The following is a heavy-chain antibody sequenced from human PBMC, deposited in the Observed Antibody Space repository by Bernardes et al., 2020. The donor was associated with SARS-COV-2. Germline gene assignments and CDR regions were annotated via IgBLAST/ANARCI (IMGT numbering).Heavy chain of an antibody. D-gene: IGHD3-22*01. V-gene: IGHV3-20*04. J-gene: IGHJ4*02. CDR3: ARESIVWSNAFDY. Sequence: GGSLRLSCAASGFSFDDYGMTWVRQAPGKGLEWVSGLNWNGGNTGYADSVKGRFTISRDNAKSSLYLEMNSLRAEDTAVYYCARESIVWSNAFDYWGQGTLVTVSS. CDR2: LNWNGGNT. CDR1: GFSFDDYG.